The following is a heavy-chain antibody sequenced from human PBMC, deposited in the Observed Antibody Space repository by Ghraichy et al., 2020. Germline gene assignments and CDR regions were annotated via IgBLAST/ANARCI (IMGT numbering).Heavy chain of an antibody. CDR1: GGSISNSYY. Sequence: SETLSLTCTVSGGSISNSYYWGWIRQPPGKGLEWIGIIYYSGSTYYTPSHKSRITISIDTSKNQFSLNLASVTAADTAVYYCARTTERVNYDYWSGPNYLDYWGQGTLVTVSS. CDR2: IYYSGST. CDR3: ARTTERVNYDYWSGPNYLDY. V-gene: IGHV4-39*01. D-gene: IGHD3-3*01. J-gene: IGHJ4*02.